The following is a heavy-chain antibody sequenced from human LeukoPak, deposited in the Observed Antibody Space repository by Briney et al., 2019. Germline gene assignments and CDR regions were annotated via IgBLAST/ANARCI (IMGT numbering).Heavy chain of an antibody. J-gene: IGHJ4*02. D-gene: IGHD3-10*01. V-gene: IGHV3-33*01. Sequence: PGGSLRLSCAASGFTFSSYVMHWVRQAPGKGLEWVAVIWYDGSYKYYAVSVKGRFTISRDNSKNTLYLQINSLRVEDTAVYYCARDYGSGTYYFDFWGQGTLVTVSS. CDR3: ARDYGSGTYYFDF. CDR2: IWYDGSYK. CDR1: GFTFSSYV.